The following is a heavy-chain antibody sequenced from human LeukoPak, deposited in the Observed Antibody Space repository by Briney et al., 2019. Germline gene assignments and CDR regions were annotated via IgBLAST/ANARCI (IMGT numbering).Heavy chain of an antibody. Sequence: GGSLRLSCAASGFTFSSYAMSWVRQAPGKGLEWVSVVIGSGSSTYYADSVKGRFTISRDNSKNTLYLQMNSLRAEDTAVYYCTRDRVITIFGVASSWGQGTLVTVSS. V-gene: IGHV3-23*01. J-gene: IGHJ4*02. D-gene: IGHD3-3*01. CDR2: VIGSGSST. CDR3: TRDRVITIFGVASS. CDR1: GFTFSSYA.